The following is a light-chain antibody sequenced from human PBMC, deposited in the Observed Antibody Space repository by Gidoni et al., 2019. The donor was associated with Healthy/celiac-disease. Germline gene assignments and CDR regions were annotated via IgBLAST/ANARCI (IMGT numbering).Light chain of an antibody. CDR2: EVS. CDR1: SSDVGGYNY. J-gene: IGLJ1*01. V-gene: IGLV2-14*01. CDR3: SSYTSSSTLV. Sequence: QSALTQPASGSGSPGQSITISCTGTSSDVGGYNYVSWYQQHPGKAPKLMIYEVSNRPSGVSNRFSGSKSGTTASLTISGLQAEDEADYYCSSYTSSSTLVFGTGTKVTVL.